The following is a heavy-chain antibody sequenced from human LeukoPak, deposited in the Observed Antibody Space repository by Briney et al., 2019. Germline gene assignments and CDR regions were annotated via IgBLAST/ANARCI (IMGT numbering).Heavy chain of an antibody. CDR2: ISRSGGAI. CDR3: ARDGAGDLVFDY. Sequence: GGSLRLSCAASGFTFSSYEMNWFRQAPGKGLEWLSYISRSGGAIYYADSVKGRLTIYRHNHKNSMYLKMNRLRVEDTAVYVCARDGAGDLVFDYWGQGTLVTVSS. D-gene: IGHD3-3*01. CDR1: GFTFSSYE. J-gene: IGHJ4*02. V-gene: IGHV3-48*03.